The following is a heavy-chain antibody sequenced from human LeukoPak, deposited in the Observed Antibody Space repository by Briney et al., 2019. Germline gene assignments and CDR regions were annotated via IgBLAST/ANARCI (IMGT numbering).Heavy chain of an antibody. D-gene: IGHD2-2*01. V-gene: IGHV1-8*03. CDR3: ARDYCSTTSCYSKARFDY. CDR2: MNPNSGNT. J-gene: IGHJ4*02. Sequence: ASVKVSCKASGYTFTSYDINWVRQATGQGLEWMGWMNPNSGNTGYAQKFQGRVTITRNTSISTAYMELSSLRSDDTAVYYCARDYCSTTSCYSKARFDYWGQGTLVTVSS. CDR1: GYTFTSYD.